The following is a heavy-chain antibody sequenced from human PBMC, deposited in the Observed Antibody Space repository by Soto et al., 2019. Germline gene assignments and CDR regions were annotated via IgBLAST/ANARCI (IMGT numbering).Heavy chain of an antibody. Sequence: QVQLVQSGAEVKKPGASVKVSCKASGYTFTSYDINWVRQATGQGLEWMGWMNPNSGNTGYAQKFQGRVTMTRNTSISTAYMELSSLRSVDTAVYYCARNVDIVATILGYYYYGMDVWAQRTTVTVSS. CDR3: ARNVDIVATILGYYYYGMDV. J-gene: IGHJ6*02. V-gene: IGHV1-8*01. CDR1: GYTFTSYD. D-gene: IGHD5-12*01. CDR2: MNPNSGNT.